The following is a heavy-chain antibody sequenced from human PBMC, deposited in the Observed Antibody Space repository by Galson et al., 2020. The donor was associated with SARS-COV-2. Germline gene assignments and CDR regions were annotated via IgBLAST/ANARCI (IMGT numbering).Heavy chain of an antibody. CDR2: IYYSGST. Sequence: SETLSLTCTVSGGSISSSSYYWGWIRQPPGKGLEWIGSIYYSGSTYYNPSLKSRVTISVDTSKNQFSLKLSSVTAADTAVYYCAREGPYYYDSSGYFRGNWFDPWGQGTLVTVSS. CDR1: GGSISSSSYY. V-gene: IGHV4-39*07. D-gene: IGHD3-22*01. J-gene: IGHJ5*02. CDR3: AREGPYYYDSSGYFRGNWFDP.